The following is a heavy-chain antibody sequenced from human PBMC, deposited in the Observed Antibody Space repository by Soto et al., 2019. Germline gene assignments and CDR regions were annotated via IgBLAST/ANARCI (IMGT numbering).Heavy chain of an antibody. D-gene: IGHD6-13*01. CDR2: IDSGSST. V-gene: IGHV3-53*01. CDR3: AKGRESRSIFDY. CDR1: GFTVSSNY. J-gene: IGHJ4*02. Sequence: EVQLVESGGDLIQPGGSLRLSCAASGFTVSSNYMSWVRQAPGKGLEWVSVIDSGSSTYYADSVKGRFTISRDDSRNTLNLQMDSLRVEDTAVYYCAKGRESRSIFDYWGQGTLVTVSS.